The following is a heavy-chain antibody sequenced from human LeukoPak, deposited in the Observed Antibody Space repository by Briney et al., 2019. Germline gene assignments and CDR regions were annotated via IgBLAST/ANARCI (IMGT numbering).Heavy chain of an antibody. CDR2: ISYDGSNK. D-gene: IGHD2-21*01. Sequence: GRSLRLSCAASGFTFSSYAMHWVRQAPGKGLEWVAVISYDGSNKYYADSVKGRFTISRDNSKNTLYLQMNSLRAEDTAVYYCAKSLLRANTRELCDYWGQGTLVTVSS. V-gene: IGHV3-30-3*02. J-gene: IGHJ4*02. CDR3: AKSLLRANTRELCDY. CDR1: GFTFSSYA.